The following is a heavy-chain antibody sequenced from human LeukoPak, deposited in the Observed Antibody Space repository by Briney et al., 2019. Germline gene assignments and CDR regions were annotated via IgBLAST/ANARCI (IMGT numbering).Heavy chain of an antibody. Sequence: GSLRLSCAASGFHFSSYWMSWIRQPPGKGLEWIGEINHSGSTNYNPSLKSRVTISVDTSKNQFSRKLSPVTAADTAVYYWGGGWRGGYFDYWGQGTLVTVSS. CDR2: INHSGST. V-gene: IGHV4-34*01. J-gene: IGHJ4*02. CDR1: GFHFSSYW. D-gene: IGHD3-10*01. CDR3: GGGWRGGYFDY.